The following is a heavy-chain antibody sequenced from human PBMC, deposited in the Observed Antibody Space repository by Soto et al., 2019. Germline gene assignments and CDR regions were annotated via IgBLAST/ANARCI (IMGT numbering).Heavy chain of an antibody. Sequence: EVQLVESGGGLVQPGGSLRLSCAASGFTFSSYDMHWVRQATGKGLELVSAIGTAGDTYYPGSVKGRFTISRENAKNSLYLPMNSLSAGDTAAYYCARGGDGYNNLYPFDYWGQGTLVTVSS. CDR2: IGTAGDT. J-gene: IGHJ4*02. V-gene: IGHV3-13*04. D-gene: IGHD2-2*02. CDR1: GFTFSSYD. CDR3: ARGGDGYNNLYPFDY.